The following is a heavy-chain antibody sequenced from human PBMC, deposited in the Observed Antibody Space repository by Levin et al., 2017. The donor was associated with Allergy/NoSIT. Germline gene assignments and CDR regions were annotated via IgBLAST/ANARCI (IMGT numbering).Heavy chain of an antibody. V-gene: IGHV3-23*01. Sequence: GESLKISCAASGFTFNNYAMSWVRQAPGKGLEWVSAISGSGGSTSYADSVKGRFTISRDNSKNTLYLQMNSLRAEDTAVYYCAKDQKSSSWYMYDFRCDYWGQGTLVTVSS. J-gene: IGHJ4*02. CDR3: AKDQKSSSWYMYDFRCDY. CDR2: ISGSGGST. D-gene: IGHD6-13*01. CDR1: GFTFNNYA.